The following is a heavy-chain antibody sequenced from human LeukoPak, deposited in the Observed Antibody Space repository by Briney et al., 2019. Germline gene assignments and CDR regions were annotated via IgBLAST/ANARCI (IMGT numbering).Heavy chain of an antibody. D-gene: IGHD2-15*01. CDR1: GFSFKSYA. Sequence: GGSLRLSCAASGFSFKSYAMSWVRQAPGKGLEWVSAINNDGDSTYSADSVKGRFTVSRDNSKNTLYLQMNSLRAEDAAVYYCAQQVGYCSSGNCYFTYWGQGTLGTVSS. J-gene: IGHJ1*01. CDR3: AQQVGYCSSGNCYFTY. V-gene: IGHV3-23*01. CDR2: INNDGDST.